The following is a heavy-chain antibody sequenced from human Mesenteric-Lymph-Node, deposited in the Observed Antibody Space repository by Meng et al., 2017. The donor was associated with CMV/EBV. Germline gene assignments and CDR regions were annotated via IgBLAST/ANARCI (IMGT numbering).Heavy chain of an antibody. D-gene: IGHD1-26*01. J-gene: IGHJ4*02. V-gene: IGHV3-66*02. CDR1: GFSVSTHY. CDR3: ARELPASWEPFDY. Sequence: GESLKISCAASGFSVSTHYMNWVRQAPGKGLEWASTIHSGGNTYYADSVKGRFTISRDNSKNTLYLQMNSLRAEDTAVYYCARELPASWEPFDYWGQGTLVTVSS. CDR2: IHSGGNT.